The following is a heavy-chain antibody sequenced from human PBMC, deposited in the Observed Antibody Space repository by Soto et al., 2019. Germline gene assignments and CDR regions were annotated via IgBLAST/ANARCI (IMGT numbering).Heavy chain of an antibody. CDR2: IIPILGIA. J-gene: IGHJ4*02. V-gene: IGHV1-69*02. Sequence: QVQLVQSGAEVKKPGSSVKVSCKASGGTFSSYTISWVRQAPGQGLEWMGRIIPILGIANYAQKFQGRVTITADKATSTAYVELSSLRSEETAGYYCARDDGLAYCGGDCYSWGQGTLVTVSS. D-gene: IGHD2-21*02. CDR1: GGTFSSYT. CDR3: ARDDGLAYCGGDCYS.